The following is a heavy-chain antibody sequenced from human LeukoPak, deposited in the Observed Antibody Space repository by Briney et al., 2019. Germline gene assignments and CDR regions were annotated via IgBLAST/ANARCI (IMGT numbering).Heavy chain of an antibody. CDR1: GGSISSYY. D-gene: IGHD4/OR15-4a*01. CDR3: ARDPDGAHWFDP. V-gene: IGHV4-59*01. Sequence: SETLSLTCTVSGGSISSYYWSWIRQPPGKGLEWIGYIYYSGSTNYNPSLKSRVTISVDTSKNQSSLKLSSVTAADTAVYYCARDPDGAHWFDPWGQGTLVTVSS. J-gene: IGHJ5*02. CDR2: IYYSGST.